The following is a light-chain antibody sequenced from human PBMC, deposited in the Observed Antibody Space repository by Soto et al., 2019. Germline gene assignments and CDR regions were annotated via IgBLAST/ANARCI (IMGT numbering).Light chain of an antibody. V-gene: IGLV1-44*01. J-gene: IGLJ2*01. CDR3: AAWDDSLNGVV. CDR2: SNT. Sequence: QSSLTEAPSASGTPGQTVAISSYGFSSNIGSHTVNWYQQLPGTAPRLLIYSNTQRPSGVPDRFSGSKSGTSASLAISGLQSEYEGDYYCAAWDDSLNGVVFGGGTKVTVL. CDR1: SSNIGSHT.